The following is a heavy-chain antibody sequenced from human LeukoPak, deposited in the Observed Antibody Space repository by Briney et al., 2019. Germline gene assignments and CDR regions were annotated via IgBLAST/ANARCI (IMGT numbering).Heavy chain of an antibody. Sequence: PGGSLRLSCAASGFTFSSYSMNWVRQAPGKGLEWVSSISSSSSYIYYADSVKGRFTISRDNAKNSLYLQMNSLRAEDTAVYYCARTPHLSLEGLPNPIGWFDPWGQGTLVTVSS. J-gene: IGHJ5*02. D-gene: IGHD3-3*01. CDR3: ARTPHLSLEGLPNPIGWFDP. CDR2: ISSSSSYI. CDR1: GFTFSSYS. V-gene: IGHV3-21*01.